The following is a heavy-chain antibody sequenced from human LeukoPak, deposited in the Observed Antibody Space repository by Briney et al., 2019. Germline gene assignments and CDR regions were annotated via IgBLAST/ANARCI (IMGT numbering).Heavy chain of an antibody. V-gene: IGHV1-2*02. CDR2: INPNSGDT. Sequence: ASVKVSCKASGYIFTGYYIHWVRQAPGQGLEWMGWINPNSGDTKYAQKFQGRVTMTRDTSNNTVYMDLTRLIFDDTAMYYCARDGVFRFEVGDVYYYYMDVWGKGTTVIISS. CDR1: GYIFTGYY. J-gene: IGHJ6*03. CDR3: ARDGVFRFEVGDVYYYYMDV. D-gene: IGHD2-21*02.